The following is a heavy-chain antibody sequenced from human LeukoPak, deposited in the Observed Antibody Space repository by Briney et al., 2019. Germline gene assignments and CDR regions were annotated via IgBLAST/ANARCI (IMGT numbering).Heavy chain of an antibody. CDR1: GYTFTGYY. CDR2: INPNSGGT. Sequence: ASVKVSCKASGYTFTGYYMHWVRQAPGQGLEWMGWINPNSGGTNYAQKFQGRVTMTRDTSISTAYMEPSRLRSDDTAVYYCARVLGDYDSNFVYWGQGTLVTVSS. V-gene: IGHV1-2*02. J-gene: IGHJ4*02. CDR3: ARVLGDYDSNFVY. D-gene: IGHD2-21*02.